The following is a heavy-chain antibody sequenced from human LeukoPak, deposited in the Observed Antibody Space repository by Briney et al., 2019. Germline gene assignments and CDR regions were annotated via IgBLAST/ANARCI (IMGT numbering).Heavy chain of an antibody. CDR3: ARAASILNWFDP. D-gene: IGHD2-21*01. CDR2: IIPIFGTA. V-gene: IGHV1-69*13. CDR1: GYTFTSYG. Sequence: GASVKVSCKASGYTFTSYGISWVRQAPGQGLEWMGGIIPIFGTANYAQKFQGRVTITADESTGTAYMELSSLRSEDTAVYYCARAASILNWFDPWGQGTLVTVSS. J-gene: IGHJ5*02.